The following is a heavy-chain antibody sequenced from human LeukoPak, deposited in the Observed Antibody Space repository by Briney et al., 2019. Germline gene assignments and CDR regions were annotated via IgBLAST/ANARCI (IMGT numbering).Heavy chain of an antibody. V-gene: IGHV1-2*02. J-gene: IGHJ6*04. CDR2: INPNSGGT. D-gene: IGHD2-15*01. CDR1: GYTFTGYY. CDR3: ARGVDCSGGSCYGGWNYYYGMDV. Sequence: ASVKVSCKASGYTFTGYYMHWVRQAPGQGLEWMGWINPNSGGTNYAQKFQGKVTMTRDTSISTAYMELSRLRSDDTAVYYCARGVDCSGGSCYGGWNYYYGMDVWGKGTTVTVSS.